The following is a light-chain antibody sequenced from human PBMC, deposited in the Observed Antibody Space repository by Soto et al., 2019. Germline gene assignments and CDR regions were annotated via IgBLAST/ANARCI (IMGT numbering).Light chain of an antibody. J-gene: IGKJ1*01. CDR3: QQYDSYWS. V-gene: IGKV3-20*01. Sequence: EIVLTQSPGTLSLSPGERANISCRASQSVSNNYLAWYQQKPGQAPRLLIYGASNRATGIPDRFSGSGSGTDSTLTIRRLEPDDSATDYCQQYDSYWSFGQGTKVDIK. CDR2: GAS. CDR1: QSVSNNY.